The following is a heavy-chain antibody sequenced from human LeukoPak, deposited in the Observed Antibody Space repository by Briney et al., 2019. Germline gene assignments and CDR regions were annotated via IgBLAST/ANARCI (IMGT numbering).Heavy chain of an antibody. J-gene: IGHJ4*02. D-gene: IGHD5-18*01. CDR1: GYTLTELS. CDR3: ATVGYSYGYFFDY. Sequence: EASVKVSCKVSGYTLTELSMHWVRQAPGKGLEWMGGFDPEDGETIYAQKFKGRVTMTEDTSTDTAYMELSSLRSEDTAVYYRATVGYSYGYFFDYWGQGTLVTVSS. CDR2: FDPEDGET. V-gene: IGHV1-24*01.